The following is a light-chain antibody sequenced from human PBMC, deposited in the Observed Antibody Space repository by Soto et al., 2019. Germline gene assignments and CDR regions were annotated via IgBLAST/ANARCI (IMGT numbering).Light chain of an antibody. V-gene: IGKV3-15*01. CDR1: QSFSSN. CDR3: QQYNNWPLT. Sequence: EIVMTQSPATLSVSPGERATLSCRASQSFSSNLAWYQQKPGQTPRLLIYGASTRATDIPARFSGSGSGTEFTLTISSLQSEDFAVYYCQQYNNWPLTFGGGTKVEIK. J-gene: IGKJ4*01. CDR2: GAS.